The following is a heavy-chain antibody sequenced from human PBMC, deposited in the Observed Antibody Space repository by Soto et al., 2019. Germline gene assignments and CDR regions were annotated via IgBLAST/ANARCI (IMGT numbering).Heavy chain of an antibody. D-gene: IGHD3-10*01. Sequence: VQLVQSGAEVKKPGASVKVSCKASGYHFTNYAINWVRQAPGQGLEWMGWISGYNGKTNYAQKFQGRVTMTTDTSTSTASMELRSLRSDDTAVYYCGRPGSATNHELYYAMDVWGQGTTVTVSS. J-gene: IGHJ6*02. CDR3: GRPGSATNHELYYAMDV. CDR2: ISGYNGKT. V-gene: IGHV1-18*01. CDR1: GYHFTNYA.